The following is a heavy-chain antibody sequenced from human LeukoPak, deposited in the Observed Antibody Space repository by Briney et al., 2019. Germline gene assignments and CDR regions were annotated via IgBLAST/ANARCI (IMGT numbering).Heavy chain of an antibody. D-gene: IGHD6-13*01. CDR1: GFIVSNSY. V-gene: IGHV3-53*01. Sequence: GGSLRLSCAASGFIVSNSYMSWVRQAPGKGLEWVSVLHTGGRTFYADSVMGRFTISTDNSKNTLFLQKNSLRAEDTAVYYCARYGIAAAPSWGQGTLVTVSS. J-gene: IGHJ5*02. CDR2: LHTGGRT. CDR3: ARYGIAAAPS.